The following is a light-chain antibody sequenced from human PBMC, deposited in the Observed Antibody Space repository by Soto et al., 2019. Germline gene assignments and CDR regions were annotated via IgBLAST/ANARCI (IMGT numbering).Light chain of an antibody. CDR2: DAS. Sequence: EIVLTQSPATLSLSPGERATVSCRASQSVSSYLSWYQQKPGQAPRLLLYDASNRATGIPARFSGSGSRTDFTLTIRRLEPEDFAIYYCQQRSNWPPVTGGGGTNVEIK. J-gene: IGKJ4*01. CDR1: QSVSSY. CDR3: QQRSNWPPVT. V-gene: IGKV3-11*01.